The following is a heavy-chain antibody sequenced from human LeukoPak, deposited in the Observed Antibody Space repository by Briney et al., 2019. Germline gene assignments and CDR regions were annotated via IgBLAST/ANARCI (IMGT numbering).Heavy chain of an antibody. J-gene: IGHJ4*02. CDR2: INHSGST. CDR1: GGSFSGYY. Sequence: SETLSLTCAVYGGSFSGYYWSWIRQPPGKGLEWIGEINHSGSTNYNPSLKSRVTISVDTSKNQFSLKLSSVTAADTAVYYCARSWVHYDFWSGYLVWGQGTLVTVS. V-gene: IGHV4-34*01. CDR3: ARSWVHYDFWSGYLV. D-gene: IGHD3-3*01.